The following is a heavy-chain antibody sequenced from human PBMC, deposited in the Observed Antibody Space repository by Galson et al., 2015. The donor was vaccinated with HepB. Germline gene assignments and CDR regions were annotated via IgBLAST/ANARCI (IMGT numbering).Heavy chain of an antibody. D-gene: IGHD4-17*01. V-gene: IGHV1-24*01. CDR2: FDPDDGET. CDR3: ATAPTLYYGDYWFDP. Sequence: SVKVSCKVSGYTLTELYMHWVRQAPGKGLEWMGGFDPDDGETIYAQKFQGRVTMTEDTSTDTAYMELSSLRSEDTAVYYCATAPTLYYGDYWFDPWGQGTPVTVSS. CDR1: GYTLTELY. J-gene: IGHJ5*02.